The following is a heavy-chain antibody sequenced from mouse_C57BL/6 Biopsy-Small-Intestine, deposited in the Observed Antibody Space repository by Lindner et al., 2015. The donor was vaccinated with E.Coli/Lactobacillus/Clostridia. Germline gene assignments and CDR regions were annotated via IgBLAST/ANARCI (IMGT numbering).Heavy chain of an antibody. CDR3: ARDGGEQPGDYSGMDV. Sequence: SVKVSCKASGGTFSTYAISWVRQAPGQGLEWMGGIISIFGAPNYAQKFQGRVTITADESTNTAYMELSSLRSEDTAVYYCARDGGEQPGDYSGMDVWGQGTTVTVSS. V-gene: IGHV1-81*01. CDR2: IISIFGAP. J-gene: IGHJ1*01. D-gene: IGHD1-1*01. CDR1: GGTFSTYA.